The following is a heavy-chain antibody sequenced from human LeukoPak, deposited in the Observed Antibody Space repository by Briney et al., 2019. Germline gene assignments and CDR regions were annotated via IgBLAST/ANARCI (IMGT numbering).Heavy chain of an antibody. CDR3: APIAAAGTEYWYDP. D-gene: IGHD6-13*01. V-gene: IGHV4-39*01. Sequence: PSETLSLTCTVSGGSISSSSYYWGWIRQPPGKGLEWIGSIYYSGSTYYNPSLKSRVTISVDTSKNQFSLKLSSVTAADTAVYCCAPIAAAGTEYWYDPWGQGTLVTVSS. J-gene: IGHJ5*02. CDR1: GGSISSSSYY. CDR2: IYYSGST.